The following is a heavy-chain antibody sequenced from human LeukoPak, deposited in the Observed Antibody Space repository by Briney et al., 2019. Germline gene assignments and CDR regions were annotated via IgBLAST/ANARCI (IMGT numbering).Heavy chain of an antibody. V-gene: IGHV1-69*04. CDR1: GGTFSSYA. CDR2: IIPILGIA. D-gene: IGHD2-2*01. CDR3: ASDLGYCSSTSCYFMGMDV. Sequence: GASVKVSCKASGGTFSSYAISWVRQAPGQGLEWMGKIIPILGIANYAQKFQGRVTITADKSTTTVYMELSSLRSEDTAVYYCASDLGYCSSTSCYFMGMDVWGKGTTVTVSS. J-gene: IGHJ6*03.